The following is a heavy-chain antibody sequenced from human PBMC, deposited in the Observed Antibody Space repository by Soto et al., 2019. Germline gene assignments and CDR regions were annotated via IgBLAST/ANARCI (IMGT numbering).Heavy chain of an antibody. CDR1: GDSISSSKW. V-gene: IGHV4-4*02. Sequence: TLSLTCVVSGDSISSSKWWSWVRQPPGKGLEWIGEIYHSGSTNYNPSLKSRVIISVDNAKNTLYLQMNSLRAEDTAMYYCARDRPGSQHYFDYWGQGNMVTVSS. J-gene: IGHJ4*02. CDR3: ARDRPGSQHYFDY. D-gene: IGHD3-10*01. CDR2: IYHSGST.